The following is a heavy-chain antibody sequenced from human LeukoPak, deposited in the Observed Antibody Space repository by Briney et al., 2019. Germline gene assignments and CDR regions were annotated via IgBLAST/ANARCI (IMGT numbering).Heavy chain of an antibody. CDR1: GGSISSYY. CDR2: IYYSGST. Sequence: SETLSLTCNVSGGSISSYYWSWIRQPPGKGLEWSGYIYYSGSTNYNPSVKSRVTISVDTSKNEFSLKLSSVTAADTAVYYCARGGVPSYDFWSAASWFDPWGQGTLVTVSS. J-gene: IGHJ5*02. CDR3: ARGGVPSYDFWSAASWFDP. D-gene: IGHD3-3*01. V-gene: IGHV4-59*01.